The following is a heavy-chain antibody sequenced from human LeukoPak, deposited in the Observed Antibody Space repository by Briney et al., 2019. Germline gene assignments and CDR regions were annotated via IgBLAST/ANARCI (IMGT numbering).Heavy chain of an antibody. CDR1: GYTFTSYG. CDR2: INPNSGGT. V-gene: IGHV1-2*02. J-gene: IGHJ5*02. CDR3: ARDRIAAAGTEWFDP. Sequence: GASVKVSCKASGYTFTSYGISWVRQAPGQGLEWMGWINPNSGGTNYAQKFQGRVTMTRDTSISTAYMELSRLRSDDTAVYYCARDRIAAAGTEWFDPWGQGTLVTVSS. D-gene: IGHD6-13*01.